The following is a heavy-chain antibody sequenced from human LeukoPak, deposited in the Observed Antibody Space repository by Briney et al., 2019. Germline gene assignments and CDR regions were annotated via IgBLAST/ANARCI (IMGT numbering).Heavy chain of an antibody. CDR2: ISSSSSYT. CDR1: GFTFSDYY. Sequence: KPGGSLRLSCAASGFTFSDYYMSWIRQAPGKGLEWVSYISSSSSYTKYAESVKGRFTISRDNAKNSLYLQMNSLRAEDTAVYYCARGGRSGWYHDWGQGTLVTVSS. D-gene: IGHD6-19*01. J-gene: IGHJ4*02. CDR3: ARGGRSGWYHD. V-gene: IGHV3-11*05.